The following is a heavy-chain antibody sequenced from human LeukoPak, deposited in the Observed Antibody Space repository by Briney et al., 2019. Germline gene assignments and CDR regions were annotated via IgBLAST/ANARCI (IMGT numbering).Heavy chain of an antibody. D-gene: IGHD1-26*01. CDR3: ARDDGIVGARDY. Sequence: GGSLRLSCSASGFTFSSYVVFWVRQAPGKGLEYVSAVSSIGGSTYYADSVKGRFTISRDNSKNTLYLQMNSLRAEDTAVYYCARDDGIVGARDYWGQGTLVTVSS. CDR1: GFTFSSYV. J-gene: IGHJ4*02. CDR2: VSSIGGST. V-gene: IGHV3-64*04.